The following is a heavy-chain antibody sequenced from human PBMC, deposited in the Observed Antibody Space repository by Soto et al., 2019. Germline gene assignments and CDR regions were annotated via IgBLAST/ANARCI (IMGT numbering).Heavy chain of an antibody. Sequence: GGSLRLPCAASVFTISSYWMSWVRQAPGKGLEWVANIKQDGSEKYYVDSVKGRFTISRDNAKNSLYLQMNSLRAEDTAVYYCARRASIFGVAFPFDPWGQGTRVTVSS. CDR2: IKQDGSEK. V-gene: IGHV3-7*01. D-gene: IGHD3-3*01. J-gene: IGHJ5*02. CDR3: ARRASIFGVAFPFDP. CDR1: VFTISSYW.